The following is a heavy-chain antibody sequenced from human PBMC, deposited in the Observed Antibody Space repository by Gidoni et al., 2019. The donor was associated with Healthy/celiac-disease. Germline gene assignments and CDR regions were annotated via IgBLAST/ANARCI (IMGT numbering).Heavy chain of an antibody. Sequence: QVQLQESGPGLVKPSETLSLTCTVSGYSISRGYYWGWIRQPPGKGLEWIGSIYHSGSTYYNPSLKSRVTISVDTSKNQFSLKLSSVTAADTAVYYCARALAVAGTCDAFDIWGQGTMVTVSS. V-gene: IGHV4-38-2*02. CDR2: IYHSGST. D-gene: IGHD6-19*01. J-gene: IGHJ3*02. CDR3: ARALAVAGTCDAFDI. CDR1: GYSISRGYY.